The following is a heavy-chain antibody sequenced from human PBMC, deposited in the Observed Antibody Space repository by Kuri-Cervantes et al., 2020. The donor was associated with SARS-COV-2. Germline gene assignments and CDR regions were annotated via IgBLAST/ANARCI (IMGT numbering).Heavy chain of an antibody. Sequence: GESLKLSCKGSGYSFSSYWIGWVRQMPGKGLEWMGVIYSGDSDTRYSASFQGQVTIPADKSISTSYLPWSSLKASYTAMYYCSTGDGYTDLDYWGQGTLVTVSS. J-gene: IGHJ4*02. CDR1: GYSFSSYW. CDR2: IYSGDSDT. CDR3: STGDGYTDLDY. V-gene: IGHV5-51*01. D-gene: IGHD5-24*01.